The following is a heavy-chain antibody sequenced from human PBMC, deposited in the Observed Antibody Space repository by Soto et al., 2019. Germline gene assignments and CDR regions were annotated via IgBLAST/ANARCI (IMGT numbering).Heavy chain of an antibody. CDR3: ASHSGSSPEGRYYYGMDV. CDR1: GGTFSSYA. CDR2: IISIFGTA. D-gene: IGHD1-26*01. J-gene: IGHJ6*02. V-gene: IGHV1-69*12. Sequence: QVQLVQSGAEVKKPGSSVKVSCKASGGTFSSYAISWVRQAPGQGLQWMGGIISIFGTADYAQKFQGRVTIAAAESTSTADMGLRSLRSEDTAVYYCASHSGSSPEGRYYYGMDVWGQGTTVTVSS.